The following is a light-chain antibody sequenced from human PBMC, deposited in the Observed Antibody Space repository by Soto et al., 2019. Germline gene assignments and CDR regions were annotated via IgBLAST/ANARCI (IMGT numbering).Light chain of an antibody. J-gene: IGKJ4*01. CDR1: QGIRND. CDR2: AAS. Sequence: AIQMTQSPSSLSASVGDRVTITCRASQGIRNDLGWYQQKPGKAPKLLIYAASSLQSGVPSRLSGSGSGTDFTLTISSLQPEDFAPYYCLQDYNYPLTFGGGTKVEIK. CDR3: LQDYNYPLT. V-gene: IGKV1-6*01.